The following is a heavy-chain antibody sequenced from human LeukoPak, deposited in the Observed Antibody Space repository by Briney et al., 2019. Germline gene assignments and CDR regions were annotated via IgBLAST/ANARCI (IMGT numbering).Heavy chain of an antibody. Sequence: SQTLSLTCTVSGASISTYYWSWIRQPPGKGLEWIGYIYYIGFTSYTNYNPSLKSRVTMSVDTSKNQFSLKLSSLTAADTAVYYCARAARSFDYWGQGTLVTVSS. CDR1: GASISTYY. CDR3: ARAARSFDY. V-gene: IGHV4-59*08. CDR2: IYYIGFTSYT. J-gene: IGHJ4*02.